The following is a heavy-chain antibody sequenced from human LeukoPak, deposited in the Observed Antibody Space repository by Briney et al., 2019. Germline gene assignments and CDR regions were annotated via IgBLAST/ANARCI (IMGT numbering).Heavy chain of an antibody. J-gene: IGHJ3*02. V-gene: IGHV4-34*01. CDR2: INHSGST. CDR1: GGSFSGYY. Sequence: PSETLSLTCAVYGGSFSGYYWSWIRQPPGKGLEWIGEINHSGSTNYNPSLKSRVTISVDTSKNQFSLKLSSVTAADTAVYYCARAPGDYYDSSGYFFGSAFDIWGQGTMVTVSS. D-gene: IGHD3-22*01. CDR3: ARAPGDYYDSSGYFFGSAFDI.